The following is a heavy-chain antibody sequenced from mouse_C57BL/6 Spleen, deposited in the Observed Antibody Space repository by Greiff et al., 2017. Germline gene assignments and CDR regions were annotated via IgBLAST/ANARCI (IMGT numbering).Heavy chain of an antibody. Sequence: VKQRPGQGLEWIGDIYPGSGSTNYNEKFKSKATLTVDTSSSTAYMQLSSLTSEDSAVYYCARPFYSTYFDYWGQGTTLTVSS. CDR3: ARPFYSTYFDY. V-gene: IGHV1-55*01. D-gene: IGHD2-5*01. J-gene: IGHJ2*01. CDR2: IYPGSGST.